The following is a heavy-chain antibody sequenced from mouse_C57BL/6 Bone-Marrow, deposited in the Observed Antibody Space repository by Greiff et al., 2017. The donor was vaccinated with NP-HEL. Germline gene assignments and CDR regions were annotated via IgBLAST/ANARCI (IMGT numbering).Heavy chain of an antibody. CDR3: ARGVIITTAPGYAMDY. D-gene: IGHD1-1*01. CDR2: ISDGGSYT. J-gene: IGHJ4*01. V-gene: IGHV5-4*01. Sequence: EVQLVESGGGLVKPGGSLKLSCAASGFTFSSYAMSWVRQTPEKRLEWVATISDGGSYTYYPDNVKGRFTISRDNAKNNLYLQMSHLKSEDTAMYYCARGVIITTAPGYAMDYWGQGTSVTVSS. CDR1: GFTFSSYA.